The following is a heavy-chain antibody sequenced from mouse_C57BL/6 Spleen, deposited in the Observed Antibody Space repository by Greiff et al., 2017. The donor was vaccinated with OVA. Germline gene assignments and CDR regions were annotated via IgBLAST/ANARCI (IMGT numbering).Heavy chain of an antibody. CDR3: ARGAYYYCSSYYAMDY. CDR2: INYDGSST. CDR1: GFTFSDYY. J-gene: IGHJ4*01. V-gene: IGHV5-16*01. D-gene: IGHD1-1*01. Sequence: EVQRVESEGGLVQPGSSMKLSCTASGFTFSDYYMAWVRQVPEKGLEWVANINYDGSSTYYLDSLKSRFIISRDNAKNILYLQISSLKSEDTATYYCARGAYYYCSSYYAMDYWGQGTSVTVSS.